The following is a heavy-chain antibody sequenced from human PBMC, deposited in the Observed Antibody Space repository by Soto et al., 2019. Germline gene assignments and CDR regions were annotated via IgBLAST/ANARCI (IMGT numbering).Heavy chain of an antibody. CDR2: TYDTGIT. CDR1: GGSITSGGYY. CDR3: ARGGRTWYGDQGVAA. Sequence: PAETLSLTCKVSGGSITSGGYYWSWMRQHPVKDLEWIGYTYDTGITYYNPSLKGRVTISLDTYGSHFSLSLTSVTAADTAMYYCARGGRTWYGDQGVAAWGTGTLV. V-gene: IGHV4-31*03. J-gene: IGHJ5*02. D-gene: IGHD6-13*01.